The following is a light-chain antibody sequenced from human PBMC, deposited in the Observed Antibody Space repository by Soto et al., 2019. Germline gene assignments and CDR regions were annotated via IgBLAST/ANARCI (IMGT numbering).Light chain of an antibody. Sequence: EIVMTQSPANLCVSRGERATISSRASQTISSNLAWYQQKPGQAPRLIIHGASTRATGVPARFSGSGSGTEFTFTISSLQSEDLAVYYCQQYHNWPPQYTFGQGTKLQIK. V-gene: IGKV3-15*01. CDR1: QTISSN. CDR2: GAS. CDR3: QQYHNWPPQYT. J-gene: IGKJ2*01.